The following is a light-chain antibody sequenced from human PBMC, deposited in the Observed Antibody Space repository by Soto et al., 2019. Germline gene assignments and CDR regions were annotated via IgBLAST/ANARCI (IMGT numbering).Light chain of an antibody. CDR1: NFNIGKNY. V-gene: IGLV1-51*02. J-gene: IGLJ3*02. CDR2: ESN. CDR3: GTWDNSLSGWL. Sequence: QSVLTQPPSMSAAPGQKVTISCSGSNFNIGKNYVSWYQQFPGTAPKLLIYESNKRPSGIPDRLSGSKSGTSATLGITGLQTGDEADYYCGTWDNSLSGWLFGGGTKVTVL.